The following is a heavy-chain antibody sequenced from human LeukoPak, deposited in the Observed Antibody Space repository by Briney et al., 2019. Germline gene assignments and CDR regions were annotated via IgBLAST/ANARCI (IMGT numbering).Heavy chain of an antibody. CDR2: IIPILGIA. Sequence: ASVTVSCKASGGTFSSYAISWVRQAPGQGLEWMGRIIPILGIANYAQKFQGRVTITADKSTSTAYMELSSLRSEDTAVYYCARLLTGTTFDYWGQGTLVTVSS. CDR1: GGTFSSYA. CDR3: ARLLTGTTFDY. V-gene: IGHV1-69*04. D-gene: IGHD1-1*01. J-gene: IGHJ4*02.